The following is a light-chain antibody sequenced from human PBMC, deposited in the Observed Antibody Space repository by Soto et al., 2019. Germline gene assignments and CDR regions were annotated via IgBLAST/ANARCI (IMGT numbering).Light chain of an antibody. V-gene: IGKV3-15*01. CDR2: GVS. J-gene: IGKJ1*01. CDR1: QSVSSN. Sequence: EIVMTQSPATLSVSPGESATLSCRASQSVSSNLAWYQQKPGQAPTLLIYGVSTRATGIPARFSGSGSGTEFTLIISSLQSEDFAVYYCQHYNNLPRTFGQWTKVEIK. CDR3: QHYNNLPRT.